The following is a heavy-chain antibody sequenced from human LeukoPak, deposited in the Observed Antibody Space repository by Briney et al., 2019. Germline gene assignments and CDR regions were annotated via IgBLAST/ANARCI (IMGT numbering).Heavy chain of an antibody. CDR2: INPSGGST. CDR1: GYTFTSYY. V-gene: IGHV1-46*01. Sequence: ASVTVSCKTSGYTFTSYYMHWVRQAPGQGLEWMGIINPSGGSTSYAQKFQGRVTMTRDTSTSTVYMELSSLRSEDTAVYCCARDKVAIGRYNWNSPQPYYYGMDVWGQGTTVTVSS. D-gene: IGHD1-20*01. J-gene: IGHJ6*02. CDR3: ARDKVAIGRYNWNSPQPYYYGMDV.